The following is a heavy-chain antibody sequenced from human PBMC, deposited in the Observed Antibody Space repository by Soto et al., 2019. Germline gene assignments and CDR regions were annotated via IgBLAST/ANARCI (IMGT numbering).Heavy chain of an antibody. CDR2: IFPADSDT. V-gene: IGHV5-51*03. J-gene: IGHJ4*02. Sequence: PGESLKLSVKASRDSFSDYWYAWVRQMPGKGLEWMGIIFPADSDTRYSPSFQGQVTISADKSISTAYLQWSSLKASDTAMYYCARLYSTSPGFWGQGTLVTVSS. CDR3: ARLYSTSPGF. CDR1: RDSFSDYW. D-gene: IGHD6-13*01.